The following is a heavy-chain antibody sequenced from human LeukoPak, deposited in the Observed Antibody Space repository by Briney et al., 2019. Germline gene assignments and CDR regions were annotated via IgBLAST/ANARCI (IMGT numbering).Heavy chain of an antibody. V-gene: IGHV3-30-3*02. CDR1: GFTFSSYA. CDR2: ISYDGSNK. CDR3: AKMEALELTTFFDY. D-gene: IGHD1-7*01. Sequence: GGSLRLSCAASGFTFSSYAMHWVRQTPGRGLEWVAVISYDGSNKYYADSVKGRFTISRDNSKNTLYLQMNSLRAEDTVVYYCAKMEALELTTFFDYWGQGTLVTVSS. J-gene: IGHJ4*02.